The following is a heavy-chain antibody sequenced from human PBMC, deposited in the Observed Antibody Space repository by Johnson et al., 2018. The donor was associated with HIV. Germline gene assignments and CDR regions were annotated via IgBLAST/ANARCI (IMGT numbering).Heavy chain of an antibody. J-gene: IGHJ3*02. Sequence: QVQLVESGGGVVQPGRSLRLSCAASGFTFSSYGMHWVRQAPGKGLEWVAVISYDGSNKYYADSVKGRFTISRDNSKNTLYLQMNSLGAEDTAVYYCARDRGGGGYHDAFDIWGQGTMVTVSS. V-gene: IGHV3-30*03. CDR3: ARDRGGGGYHDAFDI. CDR1: GFTFSSYG. CDR2: ISYDGSNK. D-gene: IGHD1-26*01.